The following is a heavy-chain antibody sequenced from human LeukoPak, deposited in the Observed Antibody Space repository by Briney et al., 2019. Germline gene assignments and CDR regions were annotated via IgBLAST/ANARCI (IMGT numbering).Heavy chain of an antibody. J-gene: IGHJ4*02. D-gene: IGHD1-26*01. CDR2: ISYDGNYQ. V-gene: IGHV3-30-3*01. Sequence: GGSLRLSCAVSGFTFSNYALHWARQPPGKGLEWVAVISYDGNYQYYADSEKGRFTVSRDDSQNTLFLQMNDLRPDDTAVYYCARVLGVGYGATNLAYWGQGTLVTVSS. CDR3: ARVLGVGYGATNLAY. CDR1: GFTFSNYA.